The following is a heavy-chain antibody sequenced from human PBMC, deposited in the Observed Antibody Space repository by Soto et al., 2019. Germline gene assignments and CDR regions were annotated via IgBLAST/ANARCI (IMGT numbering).Heavy chain of an antibody. CDR2: IRSRAYGTTT. Sequence: PLSLSCTASGFSFGDYAMTWVRQAPGKGLEWVGFIRSRAYGTTTEYAASVKGRFIISRDDSKSIAYLQMNSLKTEDTAVYYCNSGAGNWGQG. J-gene: IGHJ4*02. D-gene: IGHD6-19*01. CDR1: GFSFGDYA. CDR3: NSGAGN. V-gene: IGHV3-49*04.